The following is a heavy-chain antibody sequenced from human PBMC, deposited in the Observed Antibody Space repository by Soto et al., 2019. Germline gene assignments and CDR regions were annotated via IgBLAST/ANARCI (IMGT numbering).Heavy chain of an antibody. CDR2: INPKFGDT. J-gene: IGHJ6*02. CDR1: GYTFTAYY. V-gene: IGHV1-2*02. D-gene: IGHD3-10*01. Sequence: QVLLVQSGAEVKEPGDSVRVSCEASGYTFTAYYIHWVRQVPGQGLEWMGWINPKFGDTTYAQDFQGRVTMTRDMSISTVYMELSRLTSDDTAIYYCARNMDYYYGPGSGNGHGVWGQGTTVTVFS. CDR3: ARNMDYYYGPGSGNGHGV.